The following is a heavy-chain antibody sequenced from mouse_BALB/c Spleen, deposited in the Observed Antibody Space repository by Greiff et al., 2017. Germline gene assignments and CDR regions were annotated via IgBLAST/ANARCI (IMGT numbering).Heavy chain of an antibody. CDR3: ARRKNYFDY. Sequence: QVQLKESGAELVRPGTSVKISCKASGYTFTNYWLGWVKQRPGHGLEWIGDIYPGGSYTNYNEKFKGKATLTADTSSSTAYMQLSSLTSEDSAVYFCARRKNYFDYWGQGTTLTVSS. V-gene: IGHV1-63*02. CDR1: GYTFTNYW. J-gene: IGHJ2*01. CDR2: IYPGGSYT.